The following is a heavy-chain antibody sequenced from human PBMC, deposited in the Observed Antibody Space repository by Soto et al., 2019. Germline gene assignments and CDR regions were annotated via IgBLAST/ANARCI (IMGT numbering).Heavy chain of an antibody. D-gene: IGHD2-21*02. CDR1: GGSISSGDYY. J-gene: IGHJ4*02. Sequence: SETLSLTCTVSGGSISSGDYYWSWIRQPPGKGLEWIGYIYYSGSTYYNPSLKSRVTISVDTSKNQFSLKLSSVTAADTAVYYCARVKNYCGGDCYLPGPFDYWGQGTLVTVSS. CDR3: ARVKNYCGGDCYLPGPFDY. V-gene: IGHV4-30-4*01. CDR2: IYYSGST.